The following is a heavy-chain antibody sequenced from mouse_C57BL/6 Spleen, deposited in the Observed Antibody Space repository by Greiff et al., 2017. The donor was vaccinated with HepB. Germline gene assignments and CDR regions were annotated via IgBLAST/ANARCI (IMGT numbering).Heavy chain of an antibody. CDR1: GFTFSDYG. CDR3: AREGVYYYGSSSWFAY. Sequence: DVHLVESGGGLVKPGGSLKLSCAASGFTFSDYGMHWVRQAPEKGLEWVAYISSGSSTIYYADTVKGRFTISRDNAKNTLFLQMTSLRSEDTAMYYCAREGVYYYGSSSWFAYWGQGTLVTVSA. V-gene: IGHV5-17*01. D-gene: IGHD1-1*01. J-gene: IGHJ3*01. CDR2: ISSGSSTI.